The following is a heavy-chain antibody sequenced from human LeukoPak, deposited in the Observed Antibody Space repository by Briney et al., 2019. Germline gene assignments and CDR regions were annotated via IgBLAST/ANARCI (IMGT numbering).Heavy chain of an antibody. Sequence: PSETLSLTCTVSGGSISSYYWSWIRQPPGKGLEWIGYIYYSGSTNYNPSLKSRVTISVDTSKNQFSLKLSSVTAADTAVYYCARHLYGSGSYYIDYWGQGTLVTVSS. V-gene: IGHV4-59*08. CDR1: GGSISSYY. CDR2: IYYSGST. CDR3: ARHLYGSGSYYIDY. J-gene: IGHJ4*02. D-gene: IGHD3-10*01.